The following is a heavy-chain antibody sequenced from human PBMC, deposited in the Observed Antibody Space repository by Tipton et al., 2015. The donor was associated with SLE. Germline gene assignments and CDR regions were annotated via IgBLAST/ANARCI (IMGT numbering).Heavy chain of an antibody. V-gene: IGHV1-18*01. J-gene: IGHJ4*02. CDR2: ISGYDGNT. CDR1: GYTFTAYG. CDR3: ALGILTGYSLDY. D-gene: IGHD3-9*01. Sequence: QSGAEVKKPGASVKVSCKASGYTFTAYGITWVRQAPGQGLEWMGWISGYDGNTFYAQRFQDRVTMTTDPSTSTAYMELRSPTSDDTAVYYCALGILTGYSLDYWGQGTLVTVSS.